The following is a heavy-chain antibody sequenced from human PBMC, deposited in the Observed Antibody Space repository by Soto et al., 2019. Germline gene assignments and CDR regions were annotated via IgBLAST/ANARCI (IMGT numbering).Heavy chain of an antibody. CDR1: GGSLSSSSYY. CDR2: IYYNGTT. D-gene: IGHD3-16*01. Sequence: QLHLQESGPGLVKPSETLSLTCIFSGGSLSSSSYYCAWIRQPPAKGLEWIGTIYYNGTTYYNLSLKCRDTIALDTSKTEFSLNLSPVSATDTSVCYCGSHDWTYYLLAINYGGQGTLATVSS. CDR3: GSHDWTYYLLAINY. J-gene: IGHJ4*02. V-gene: IGHV4-39*01.